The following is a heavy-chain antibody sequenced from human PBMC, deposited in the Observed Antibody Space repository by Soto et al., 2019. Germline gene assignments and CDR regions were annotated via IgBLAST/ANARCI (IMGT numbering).Heavy chain of an antibody. CDR2: ISGSGGST. Sequence: GGSLRLSCAASGFPFSSYAMSWVRQAPGKGLEWVSAISGSGGSTYYADSVKGRFTISRDNSKNTLYLQMNSLRAEDTAVYYCAKVNYGSGSSFDYWGQGTLVTVSS. V-gene: IGHV3-23*01. J-gene: IGHJ4*02. CDR1: GFPFSSYA. D-gene: IGHD3-10*01. CDR3: AKVNYGSGSSFDY.